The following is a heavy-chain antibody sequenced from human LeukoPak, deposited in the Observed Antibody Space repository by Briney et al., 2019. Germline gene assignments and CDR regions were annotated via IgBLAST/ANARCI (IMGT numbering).Heavy chain of an antibody. Sequence: SETLSLTCAVYGGSFSGYYWSWIRQPPGKGLEWIGEINHSGSTNYNPSLKSRVTISVDTSKNQFSLNLSSVTAADTAVYYCARYSSIRRLYYFDYWGQGTLVTVSS. CDR3: ARYSSIRRLYYFDY. CDR1: GGSFSGYY. V-gene: IGHV4-34*01. J-gene: IGHJ4*02. D-gene: IGHD3-3*02. CDR2: INHSGST.